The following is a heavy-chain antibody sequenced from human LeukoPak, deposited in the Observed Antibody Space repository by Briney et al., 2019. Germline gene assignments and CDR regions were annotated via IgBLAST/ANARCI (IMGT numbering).Heavy chain of an antibody. V-gene: IGHV5-51*01. CDR1: GYSFTSYW. D-gene: IGHD6-13*01. J-gene: IGHJ6*02. Sequence: GGSLKISCKGSGYSFTSYWIGWVRQMPGKGLEWMGIIYPGDSDTRYSPSFQGQVTISADKSISTAYLQWSSLKASDTAMYYCARQGGIAAAGTYYYYGMDVWGQGTTVTVSS. CDR3: ARQGGIAAAGTYYYYGMDV. CDR2: IYPGDSDT.